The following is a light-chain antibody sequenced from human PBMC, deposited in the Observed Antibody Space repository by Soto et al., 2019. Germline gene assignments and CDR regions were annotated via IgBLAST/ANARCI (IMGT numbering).Light chain of an antibody. CDR2: TNN. J-gene: IGLJ2*01. V-gene: IGLV1-44*01. Sequence: QLVLTQPPSASGTPGQRVTISCSGSSSNIGGNAVNWYQQLPGTAPKLLIYTNNQRPSGVPDRFSGSKSGTSASLAISGLQSEDGADYYCAAWDDSLNGPVFGGGTKLTVL. CDR3: AAWDDSLNGPV. CDR1: SSNIGGNA.